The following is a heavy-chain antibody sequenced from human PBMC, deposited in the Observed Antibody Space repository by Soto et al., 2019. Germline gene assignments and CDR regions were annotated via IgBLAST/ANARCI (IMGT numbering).Heavy chain of an antibody. CDR2: IYYSGST. CDR3: ARTGDTAMAHFDY. CDR1: GGSISSGDYY. J-gene: IGHJ4*02. Sequence: PLETLSLTCTVSGGSISSGDYYWSWIRQPPGKGLEWIGYIYYSGSTYYNPSLKSRVTISVDTSKNQFSLKLSSVTAADTAVYYCARTGDTAMAHFDYWDQGTLVTVSS. V-gene: IGHV4-30-4*01. D-gene: IGHD5-18*01.